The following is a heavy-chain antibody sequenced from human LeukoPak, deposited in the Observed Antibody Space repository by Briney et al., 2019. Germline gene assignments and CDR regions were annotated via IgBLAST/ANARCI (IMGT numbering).Heavy chain of an antibody. J-gene: IGHJ4*02. CDR1: GYTFTSYA. V-gene: IGHV7-4-1*02. Sequence: ASVKVSCKASGYTFTSYAMNWVRQAPGQGLEWMGWINTNTGNPTYAQGFTGRFVFSLDTSVSTAYLQISSLKAEDTAVYYCARDSGFGWELLSRRPLDYFDYWGQGTLVTVSS. CDR3: ARDSGFGWELLSRRPLDYFDY. CDR2: INTNTGNP. D-gene: IGHD1-26*01.